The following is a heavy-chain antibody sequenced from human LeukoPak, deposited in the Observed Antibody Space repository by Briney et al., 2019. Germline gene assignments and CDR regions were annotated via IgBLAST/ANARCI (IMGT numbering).Heavy chain of an antibody. CDR1: GFTFSTYA. CDR2: IIESGGST. D-gene: IGHD3-3*01. CDR3: AKAQSGSGWSFFDY. J-gene: IGHJ4*02. V-gene: IGHV3-23*01. Sequence: GGSLRLSCAASGFTFSTYAMTWVRQAPGKGLEWVSGIIESGGSTFYADSVKGRFSISRDNSKNTLYLQMNSLRAEDTALYYCAKAQSGSGWSFFDYWGQGTLVTVSA.